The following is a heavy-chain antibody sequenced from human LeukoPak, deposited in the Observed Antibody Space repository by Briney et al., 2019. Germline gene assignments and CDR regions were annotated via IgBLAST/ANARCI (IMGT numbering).Heavy chain of an antibody. CDR1: GFTFDDYG. V-gene: IGHV3-11*04. CDR2: ISSSGSTI. CDR3: ASDSRDPFVRSYYYRDV. Sequence: GGSLRLSCAASGFTFDDYGMSWIRQAPGKGLEWVSYISSSGSTIYYADSVKGRFTISRDNAKNSLYLQMNSLRADDTAVYYCASDSRDPFVRSYYYRDVWGKGTTVTVSS. J-gene: IGHJ6*03. D-gene: IGHD3-10*01.